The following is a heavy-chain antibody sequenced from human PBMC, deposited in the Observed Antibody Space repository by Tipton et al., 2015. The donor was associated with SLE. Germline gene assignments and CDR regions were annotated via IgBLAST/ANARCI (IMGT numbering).Heavy chain of an antibody. D-gene: IGHD1-26*01. Sequence: GLVKPSETQSLTCTVSGGSISSYSWSWIRQTPGEGLEWIGEINHTGGTNYNPSLESRVTMSVDTSKNQFSLKLSSVTAADTAMYYCVRERKYVVRFRELVAPDLWGQGTAITVSS. V-gene: IGHV4-34*01. CDR1: GGSISSYS. J-gene: IGHJ3*01. CDR3: VRERKYVVRFRELVAPDL. CDR2: INHTGGT.